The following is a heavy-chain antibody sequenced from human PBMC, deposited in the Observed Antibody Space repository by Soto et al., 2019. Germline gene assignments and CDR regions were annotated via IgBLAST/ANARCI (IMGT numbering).Heavy chain of an antibody. V-gene: IGHV2-70*04. CDR1: GFSLRTTGMR. J-gene: IGHJ4*02. D-gene: IGHD3-10*01. CDR3: ARTAGYYRGRHFDF. CDR2: IDWDDDK. Sequence: SGPTLVNPTQTLTLTCTFSGFSLRTTGMRVSWIRQPPGKALEWLARIDWDDDKFYSTSLKTRLTISKDTSENQVVLTMTNMDPVDTATYYCARTAGYYRGRHFDFWGQGTLVTVSS.